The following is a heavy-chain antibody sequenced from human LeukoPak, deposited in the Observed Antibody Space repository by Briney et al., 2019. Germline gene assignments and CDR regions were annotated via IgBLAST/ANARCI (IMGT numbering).Heavy chain of an antibody. J-gene: IGHJ4*02. CDR1: GFTFTSYA. V-gene: IGHV3-23*01. D-gene: IGHD6-13*01. CDR3: AKVPSAAGVYYFDY. Sequence: GGSLRLSCAASGFTFTSYAMSWVRQAPGKGLEWVSAISGSGGGTNYADSVKGRFTISRDNSKNTLYLQMNSLRAEDTAVYYCAKVPSAAGVYYFDYWGQGTLVTVSS. CDR2: ISGSGGGT.